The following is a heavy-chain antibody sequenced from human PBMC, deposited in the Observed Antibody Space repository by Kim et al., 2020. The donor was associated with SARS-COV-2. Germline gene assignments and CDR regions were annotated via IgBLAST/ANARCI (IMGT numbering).Heavy chain of an antibody. V-gene: IGHV3-7*01. J-gene: IGHJ5*02. CDR2: LNEDGSDK. CDR3: ARDDPGAYYES. Sequence: GGSLRLSCAASGFTFSSHWMTWVRQAPGKGLEWVAQLNEDGSDKYYLGSVKGRFTISRDNAKNSMYLQMNSLRAEDTALYYCARDDPGAYYESWGQGTLV. D-gene: IGHD3-16*01. CDR1: GFTFSSHW.